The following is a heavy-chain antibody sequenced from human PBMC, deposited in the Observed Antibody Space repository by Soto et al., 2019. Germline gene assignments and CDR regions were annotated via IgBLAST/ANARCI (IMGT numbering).Heavy chain of an antibody. CDR3: AKDRTIASRKFDS. J-gene: IGHJ4*02. V-gene: IGHV3-23*01. D-gene: IGHD6-6*01. Sequence: PGGSLRLSCAASGFTFSDHGMHWVRQAPGKGLEWVSSISGSVGSTFYADSVKGRFTISRDNSMNTLYLQMNSLRAEDTAVYYCAKDRTIASRKFDSWGQGALVTVSS. CDR1: GFTFSDHG. CDR2: ISGSVGST.